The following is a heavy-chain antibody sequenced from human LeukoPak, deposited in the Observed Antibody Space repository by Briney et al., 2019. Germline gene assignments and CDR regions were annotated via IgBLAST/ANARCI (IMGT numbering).Heavy chain of an antibody. CDR1: GGTFSSYA. Sequence: SVKVSCKASGGTFSSYAISWVRQAPGQGLEWMGGIIPIFGTANYAQKFQGRVTITADESTSTAYMGLSSLRSEDTAVYYCATCSGRAGDAFDIWGQGTMVTVSS. CDR2: IIPIFGTA. V-gene: IGHV1-69*13. CDR3: ATCSGRAGDAFDI. J-gene: IGHJ3*02. D-gene: IGHD6-19*01.